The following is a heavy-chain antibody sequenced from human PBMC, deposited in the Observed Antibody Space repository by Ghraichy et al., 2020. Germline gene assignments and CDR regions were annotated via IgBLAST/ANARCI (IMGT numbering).Heavy chain of an antibody. CDR2: ISGSGGST. J-gene: IGHJ4*02. CDR3: AKTYLWYQYYFDY. D-gene: IGHD2-2*01. CDR1: GFTFSSYA. Sequence: GESLNISCAASGFTFSSYAMSWVRQAPGKGLEWVSAISGSGGSTYYADSVKGRFTISRDNSKNTLYLQMNSLRAEDTAVYYCAKTYLWYQYYFDYWGQGTLVTVSS. V-gene: IGHV3-23*01.